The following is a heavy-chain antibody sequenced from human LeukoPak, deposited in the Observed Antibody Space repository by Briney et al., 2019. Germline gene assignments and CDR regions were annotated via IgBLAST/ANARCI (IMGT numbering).Heavy chain of an antibody. Sequence: PSETLSLTCIVSGGSISSGRYFWGWIRQSPGKGLEWIGNIFYSGRTYYNPSLKSRVTISIDTSKNQFSLKMTSITAADTAVYYCGRDGIDILTSFYRPGEDSWFDPWGQGTLVTVSS. V-gene: IGHV4-39*07. D-gene: IGHD3-9*01. J-gene: IGHJ5*02. CDR2: IFYSGRT. CDR3: GRDGIDILTSFYRPGEDSWFDP. CDR1: GGSISSGRYF.